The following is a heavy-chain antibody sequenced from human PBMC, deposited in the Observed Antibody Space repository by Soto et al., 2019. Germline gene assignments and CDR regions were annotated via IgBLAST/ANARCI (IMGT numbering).Heavy chain of an antibody. CDR2: FSSKGGTT. CDR1: GFSFSNYA. CDR3: VKEMAPAGIGSICYHYGLDV. J-gene: IGHJ6*02. D-gene: IGHD2-2*01. V-gene: IGHV3-64D*06. Sequence: PGGSLRLSCSASGFSFSNYAMHWVRQAPGKGLQYVSGFSSKGGTTYYADSVKGRVTISRDNSKNTLYLQMSSLRPEATAVYYCVKEMAPAGIGSICYHYGLDVWGQGTTVTVSS.